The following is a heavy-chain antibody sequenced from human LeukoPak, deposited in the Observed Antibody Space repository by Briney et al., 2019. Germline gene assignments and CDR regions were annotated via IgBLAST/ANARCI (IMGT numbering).Heavy chain of an antibody. CDR1: GFTFSSHS. D-gene: IGHD3-10*01. J-gene: IGHJ6*03. CDR2: ISCSGGST. V-gene: IGHV3-23*01. CDR3: AKDGWYYYYMDV. Sequence: WGSLRLSCAASGFTFSSHSRSWVRQPPGKGLEVFSAISCSGGSTYYADSVKGRFTISRDNSKNTLYLQMNSLRAEDTAVYYCAKDGWYYYYMDVWGKGTTVTISS.